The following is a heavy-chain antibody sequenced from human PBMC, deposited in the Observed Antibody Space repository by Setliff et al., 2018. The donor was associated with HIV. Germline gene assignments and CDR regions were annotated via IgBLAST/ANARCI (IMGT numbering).Heavy chain of an antibody. CDR2: LYWDGDK. V-gene: IGHV2-5*02. CDR3: AHRQPVSGTSYDY. CDR1: GLSLNISGEG. D-gene: IGHD6-19*01. J-gene: IGHJ4*02. Sequence: GSGPTLVNPRQTLTLTCTFSGLSLNISGEGVGWIRQSPGKALEWLGLLYWDGDKRYSPSLGDRLTITKDTSENQVILTVTNVEPVDTATYYCAHRQPVSGTSYDYWGQGALVTVSS.